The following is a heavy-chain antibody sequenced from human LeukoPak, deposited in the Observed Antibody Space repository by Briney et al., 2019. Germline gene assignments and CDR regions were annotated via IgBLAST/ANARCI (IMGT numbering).Heavy chain of an antibody. Sequence: SETLSLTCAVYGGSFSGYFWSWIRQPPGKGLEWIVEINHNEITNSNPSLKSRVTVSVDTSKSQFSLNLSSVTAADTAVYYCAKKYSGSYHFDYWGQGTLVTVSS. V-gene: IGHV4-34*01. D-gene: IGHD1-26*01. CDR2: INHNEIT. J-gene: IGHJ4*02. CDR3: AKKYSGSYHFDY. CDR1: GGSFSGYF.